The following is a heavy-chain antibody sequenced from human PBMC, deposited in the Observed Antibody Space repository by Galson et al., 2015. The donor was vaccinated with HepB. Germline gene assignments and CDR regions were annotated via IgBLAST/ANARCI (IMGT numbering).Heavy chain of an antibody. J-gene: IGHJ4*02. V-gene: IGHV3-15*01. D-gene: IGHD2-21*01. CDR3: TTVWFPGHIVVGWDY. Sequence: SLRLSCAASGFTFSNAWMSWVRQAPGKGLEWVGRIKSKTDGGTTDYAAPVKGRFTISRDDSKNTLYLQMNSLKTEDTAVYYCTTVWFPGHIVVGWDYWGQGTLVTVSS. CDR1: GFTFSNAW. CDR2: IKSKTDGGTT.